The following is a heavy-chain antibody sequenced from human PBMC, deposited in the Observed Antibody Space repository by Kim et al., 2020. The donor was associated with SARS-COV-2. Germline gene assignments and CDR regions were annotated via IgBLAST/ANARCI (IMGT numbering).Heavy chain of an antibody. CDR3: ARSYGVGNYISFDP. D-gene: IGHD3-10*01. CDR1: GGSISRSSYF. V-gene: IGHV4-39*07. CDR2: IYYSGST. Sequence: SETLSLTCTVSGGSISRSSYFWGWIRQPPGKGLEWFGSIYYSGSTYYNPSLKSRVTISVDTSKNQFSLKLSSVTAADTAVYYCARSYGVGNYISFDPWGQGTLVTVSS. J-gene: IGHJ5*02.